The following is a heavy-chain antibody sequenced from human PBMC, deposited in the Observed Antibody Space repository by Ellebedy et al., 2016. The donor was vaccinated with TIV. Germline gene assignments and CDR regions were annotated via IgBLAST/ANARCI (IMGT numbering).Heavy chain of an antibody. V-gene: IGHV3-64*04. CDR1: GFTFSSYA. Sequence: GESLKISXSASGFTFSSYAMHWVRQAPGKGLEYVSAISSNGVSTYYADSVKGRFTISRDNSKNTLYLQMNSLRAEDTAVYYCARYGDYVWDLKTDYWGQGTLVTVSS. J-gene: IGHJ4*02. D-gene: IGHD4-17*01. CDR3: ARYGDYVWDLKTDY. CDR2: ISSNGVST.